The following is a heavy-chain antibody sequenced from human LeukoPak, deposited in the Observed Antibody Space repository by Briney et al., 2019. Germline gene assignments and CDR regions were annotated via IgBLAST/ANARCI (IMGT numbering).Heavy chain of an antibody. CDR1: GGTFSSYA. CDR3: ATSAYSYAQAHFDY. V-gene: IGHV1-69*05. Sequence: ASVKVSCKASGGTFSSYAISWVRQAPGDGREWIGRIIPIFGNATSDQKCHGRAMITTDDSTSTAYIALSSMRSADTAVYYCATSAYSYAQAHFDYWGQGTLVTVSS. J-gene: IGHJ4*02. D-gene: IGHD5-18*01. CDR2: IIPIFGNA.